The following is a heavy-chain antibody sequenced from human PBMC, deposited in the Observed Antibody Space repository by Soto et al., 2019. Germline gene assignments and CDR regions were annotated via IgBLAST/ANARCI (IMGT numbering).Heavy chain of an antibody. Sequence: GGSLRLSCAASGFTFSSYSMNWVRQAPGKGLEWVSSISSSSSSYIYYADSVKGRFTISRDNAKNSLYLQMNSLRAEDTAVYYCARDNGYCSSTSCYFLGPIWFDPWGQGTLVTVSS. CDR2: ISSSSSSYI. CDR3: ARDNGYCSSTSCYFLGPIWFDP. V-gene: IGHV3-21*01. J-gene: IGHJ5*02. CDR1: GFTFSSYS. D-gene: IGHD2-2*03.